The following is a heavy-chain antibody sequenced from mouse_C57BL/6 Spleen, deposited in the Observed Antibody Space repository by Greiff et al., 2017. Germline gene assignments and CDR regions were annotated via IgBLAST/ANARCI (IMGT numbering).Heavy chain of an antibody. D-gene: IGHD1-1*01. CDR1: GFTFSSYG. J-gene: IGHJ4*01. CDR3: ARFDLGHGSSPLYAMDY. Sequence: EVQGVESGGDLVKPGGSLKLSCAASGFTFSSYGMSWVRQTPDKRLEWVPTISSGGSYTYYPDSVKGRFTISRDNAKNTLYLQMSSLKSEDTAMYYCARFDLGHGSSPLYAMDYWGQGTSVTVSS. V-gene: IGHV5-6*01. CDR2: ISSGGSYT.